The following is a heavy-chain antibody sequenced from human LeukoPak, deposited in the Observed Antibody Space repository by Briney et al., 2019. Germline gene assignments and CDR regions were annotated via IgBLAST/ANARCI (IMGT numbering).Heavy chain of an antibody. V-gene: IGHV4-34*01. J-gene: IGHJ6*03. CDR3: ARARYYGSGSYYKHYNYYYMDV. D-gene: IGHD3-10*01. CDR2: INHSVST. Sequence: SETLSLTCAVYGGSFSGYYWSWIRQPPGKGLEWIGEINHSVSTNYNPSLKSRVPISVDTSKNQFSLKLSSVTAADTAVYCCARARYYGSGSYYKHYNYYYMDVWGKGATVTVSS. CDR1: GGSFSGYY.